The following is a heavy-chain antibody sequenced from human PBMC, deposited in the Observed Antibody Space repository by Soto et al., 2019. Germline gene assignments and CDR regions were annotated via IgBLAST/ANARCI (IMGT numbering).Heavy chain of an antibody. D-gene: IGHD4-17*01. CDR2: INPSGGT. J-gene: IGHJ4*02. Sequence: SETLSLTCAVYGVSLSDYYWSWIRQPPGKGLEWIGEINPSGGTNYNPSLKSRVTISLDTSKTQFSLKLSSVTAADTAVYYCARRITVIYYFDNWGQGPPVTVSS. V-gene: IGHV4-34*01. CDR1: GVSLSDYY. CDR3: ARRITVIYYFDN.